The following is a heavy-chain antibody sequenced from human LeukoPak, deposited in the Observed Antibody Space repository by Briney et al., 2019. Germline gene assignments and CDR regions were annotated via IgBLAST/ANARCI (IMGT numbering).Heavy chain of an antibody. CDR3: TRGYCSTSNCRLYNWFDF. Sequence: GGSLRLSCAVSGFTFGDHAMHWVRQVPGRGLEWVSGISWNGVKIIYADSVKGRFTISRDNGKNSLYLQMNSLRVEDTALYYCTRGYCSTSNCRLYNWFDFWGQGTPVSVSS. D-gene: IGHD2-2*01. V-gene: IGHV3-9*01. CDR1: GFTFGDHA. CDR2: ISWNGVKI. J-gene: IGHJ5*01.